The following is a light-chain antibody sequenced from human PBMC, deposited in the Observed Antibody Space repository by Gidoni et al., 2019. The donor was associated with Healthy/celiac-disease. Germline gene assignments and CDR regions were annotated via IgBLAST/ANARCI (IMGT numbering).Light chain of an antibody. CDR1: QSISSH. Sequence: DIPVTQSPSSLAASVGDRVTITCRASQSISSHLNWYQQKPGKAPKLLIYAASSLQSGVPSRFSGSGSGTDFTLTISSLQPEDFATYYCQQSYSTPRTFGQGTKVEIK. CDR2: AAS. CDR3: QQSYSTPRT. V-gene: IGKV1-39*01. J-gene: IGKJ1*01.